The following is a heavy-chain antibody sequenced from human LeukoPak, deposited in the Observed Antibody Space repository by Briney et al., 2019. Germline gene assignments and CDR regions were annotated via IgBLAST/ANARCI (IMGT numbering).Heavy chain of an antibody. V-gene: IGHV3-21*01. CDR2: ISTSSAYI. CDR1: GFTFGTYT. Sequence: GGSLRLSCAASGFTFGTYTMNWVRQAPGKGLEWVSSISTSSAYIYYADSVKGRFTISRDNAKNSLYLQMISLRAEDTAVYYCARDGYNYGYLKALDYWGQGTLVTVSS. CDR3: ARDGYNYGYLKALDY. D-gene: IGHD5-18*01. J-gene: IGHJ4*02.